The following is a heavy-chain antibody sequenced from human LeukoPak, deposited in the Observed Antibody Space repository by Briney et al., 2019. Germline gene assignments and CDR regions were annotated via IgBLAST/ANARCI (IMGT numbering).Heavy chain of an antibody. CDR1: GYTFTSYD. J-gene: IGHJ5*02. D-gene: IGHD3-3*01. V-gene: IGHV1-8*01. CDR2: MNPNSGNT. Sequence: ASVKVSCEASGYTFTSYDINWVRQATGQGLEWMGWMNPNSGNTGYAQKFQGRVTMTRNTSISTAYMELSSLRSEDTAVYYCARGHYVLRFLETNWFDPWGQGTLVTVSP. CDR3: ARGHYVLRFLETNWFDP.